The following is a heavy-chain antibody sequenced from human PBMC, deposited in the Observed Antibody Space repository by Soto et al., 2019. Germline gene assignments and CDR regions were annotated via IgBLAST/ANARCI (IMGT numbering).Heavy chain of an antibody. CDR3: AEALSYYDCGGCQ. CDR1: GFTFSSYA. Sequence: EVQLLESGGGLVQPGGSLRLSCAASGFTFSSYAMSWVRQAPGKGLEWVSAISGSGGSTYYADSVKRRCTISSDNSKNTLYLQMNSLRAEETAGCFCAEALSYYDCGGCQWGRGTLVTVSS. D-gene: IGHD3-22*01. J-gene: IGHJ4*02. V-gene: IGHV3-23*01. CDR2: ISGSGGST.